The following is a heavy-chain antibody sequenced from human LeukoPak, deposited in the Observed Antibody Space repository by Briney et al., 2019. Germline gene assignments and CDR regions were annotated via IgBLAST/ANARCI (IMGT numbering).Heavy chain of an antibody. Sequence: SSETLSLTCAVYGGSFSGYYWSWIRQPPGKGLEWIGEINHSGSTNYNPSLKSRVTISVDTSKNQSSLKLSSVTAADTAVYYCASSKRRNYDSSGYYYVLWGGNFDYWGQGTLVTVSS. V-gene: IGHV4-34*01. CDR3: ASSKRRNYDSSGYYYVLWGGNFDY. D-gene: IGHD3-22*01. CDR2: INHSGST. CDR1: GGSFSGYY. J-gene: IGHJ4*02.